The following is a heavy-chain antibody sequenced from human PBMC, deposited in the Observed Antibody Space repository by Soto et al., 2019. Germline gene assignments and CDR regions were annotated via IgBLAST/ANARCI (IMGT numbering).Heavy chain of an antibody. CDR1: GGSICSYY. D-gene: IGHD3-3*01. CDR2: IYYSGST. Sequence: ASESLSLTCTVSGGSICSYYWSWIRQPPGKGLEWIGYIYYSGSTNYNPSLKSRVTISVDTSKNQFSLKLSSVTAADTAVYYCARLGSYDFWSGYNWFDPWGQGTLVTVSS. CDR3: ARLGSYDFWSGYNWFDP. V-gene: IGHV4-59*08. J-gene: IGHJ5*02.